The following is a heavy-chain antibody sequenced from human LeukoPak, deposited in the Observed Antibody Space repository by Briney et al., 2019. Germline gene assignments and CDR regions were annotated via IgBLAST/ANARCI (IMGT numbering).Heavy chain of an antibody. Sequence: TSETLSLTCTVSGGSISSGGYYWSWIRQPPGKGLEWIGYIYHSGSTYYNPSLKSRVTISVDRSKNQLSLKLGSVTAADTAVYYCARDTTISFDYWGQGTLVTVSS. J-gene: IGHJ4*02. D-gene: IGHD5-24*01. CDR2: IYHSGST. V-gene: IGHV4-30-2*01. CDR3: ARDTTISFDY. CDR1: GGSISSGGYY.